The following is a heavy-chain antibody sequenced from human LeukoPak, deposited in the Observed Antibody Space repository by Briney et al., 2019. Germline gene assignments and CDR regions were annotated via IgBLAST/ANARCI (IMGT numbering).Heavy chain of an antibody. CDR1: GFTFSRYG. J-gene: IGHJ6*03. D-gene: IGHD3-10*01. CDR2: ISYDGSNK. CDR3: ARDGTKLWFGELYPYYYYYYMDV. V-gene: IGHV3-30*14. Sequence: GRSLRLSCAASGFTFSRYGMHWVRQAPGKGLEWVTAISYDGSNKYYADSVKGRFTISRDNSKNTLYLQMGSLRAEDMAVYYCARDGTKLWFGELYPYYYYYYMDVWGKGTTVTISS.